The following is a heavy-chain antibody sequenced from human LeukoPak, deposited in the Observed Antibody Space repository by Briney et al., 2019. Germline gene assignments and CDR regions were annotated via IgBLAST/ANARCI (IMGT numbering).Heavy chain of an antibody. CDR1: GFTFSSYG. J-gene: IGHJ4*02. D-gene: IGHD4-17*01. Sequence: GGSLRLSCAASGFTFSSYGMHWVRQAPGKGLEWVAFIRYDGSNKYYADSVKGRFTISRDNSKNTLYLQMNSLRAEDTAAYYCAKQMGDYGDYYYFDYWGQGTLVTVSS. CDR3: AKQMGDYGDYYYFDY. V-gene: IGHV3-30*02. CDR2: IRYDGSNK.